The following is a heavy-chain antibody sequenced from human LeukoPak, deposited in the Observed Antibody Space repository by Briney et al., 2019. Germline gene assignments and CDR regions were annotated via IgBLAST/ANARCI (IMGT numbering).Heavy chain of an antibody. J-gene: IGHJ4*02. Sequence: SETLSLTCTVSGGSISSGSYYWSWIRQLAGKGLEWIGRIYTSGSTNYDPSLKSRVTISVDTSKNQFSLKLSSVTAADTAVYYCARARKSRGWDNPDYWGQGTLVTVSS. CDR3: ARARKSRGWDNPDY. D-gene: IGHD6-19*01. CDR2: IYTSGST. V-gene: IGHV4-61*02. CDR1: GGSISSGSYY.